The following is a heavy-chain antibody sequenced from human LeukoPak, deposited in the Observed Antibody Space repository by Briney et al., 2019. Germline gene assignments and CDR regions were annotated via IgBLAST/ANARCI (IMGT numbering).Heavy chain of an antibody. CDR2: ISSSGSTI. Sequence: GGSLRLSCAASGFTISSYGMHWVRQAPGKGLEWVSYISSSGSTIYYADSVKGRFTISRDNAKNSLYLQMNSLRAEDTAVYYCARVLRYCSGGNCYSGGLGYMDVWGKGTTVTISS. CDR3: ARVLRYCSGGNCYSGGLGYMDV. J-gene: IGHJ6*03. V-gene: IGHV3-48*04. D-gene: IGHD2-15*01. CDR1: GFTISSYG.